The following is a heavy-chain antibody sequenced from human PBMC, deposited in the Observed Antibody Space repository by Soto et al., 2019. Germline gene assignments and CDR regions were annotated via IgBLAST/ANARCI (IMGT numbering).Heavy chain of an antibody. V-gene: IGHV3-21*01. CDR2: ISSTSTYI. CDR1: GFTFSDNS. J-gene: IGHJ4*02. CDR3: ARQRGGREGDY. Sequence: EVQLVESGGGLVKPGGSLRLSCAASGFTFSDNSMKWVRQAPGRGLEWVSSISSTSTYIFYPDSVKGRFTISRDNAKNALYLQMNSLRAEDTAIYYCARQRGGREGDYWGQGTLVIVSS. D-gene: IGHD1-26*01.